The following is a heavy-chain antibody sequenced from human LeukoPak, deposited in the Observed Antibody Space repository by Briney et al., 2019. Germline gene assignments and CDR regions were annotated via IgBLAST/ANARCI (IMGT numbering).Heavy chain of an antibody. J-gene: IGHJ4*02. CDR2: IYPGESDT. D-gene: IGHD3-22*01. CDR1: GYSFTSYW. V-gene: IGHV5-51*01. Sequence: GESLKISCKGSGYSFTSYWIGWVRPMPGKGLEWMGIIYPGESDTRYSPSFQGQANISADKSISTAYLQWSSLKAADTAMYYCARSLYYDSSGYYIYWGQGTLVTVSS. CDR3: ARSLYYDSSGYYIY.